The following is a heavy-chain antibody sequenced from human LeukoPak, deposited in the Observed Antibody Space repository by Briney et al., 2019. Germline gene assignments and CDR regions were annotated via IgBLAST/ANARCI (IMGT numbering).Heavy chain of an antibody. CDR2: IYSGGST. CDR3: ARAGGYSSSYIYYFDY. J-gene: IGHJ4*02. CDR1: GFTVSSNY. D-gene: IGHD6-13*01. V-gene: IGHV3-53*01. Sequence: PGGSLRLSCAASGFTVSSNYMNRVRQAPGKGLEWVSVIYSGGSTYYADSVKGRFTVSRDNSKNTLYLQMNSLRAEDTAVYYCARAGGYSSSYIYYFDYWGQGTLVTVSS.